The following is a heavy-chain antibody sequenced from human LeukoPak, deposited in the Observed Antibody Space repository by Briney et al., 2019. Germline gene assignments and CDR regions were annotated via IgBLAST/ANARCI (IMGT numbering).Heavy chain of an antibody. V-gene: IGHV3-23*01. CDR3: AKDLRLRDFWSGYDY. D-gene: IGHD3-3*01. J-gene: IGHJ4*02. CDR2: ISGSGGST. Sequence: GGSLRLSCAAAGFTFSSYAMSWVRQAPGKGLEWVSAISGSGGSTYYADSVKGRFTISRDNSKNTLYLQMNSLRAEDTAVYYCAKDLRLRDFWSGYDYWGQGTLVTVSS. CDR1: GFTFSSYA.